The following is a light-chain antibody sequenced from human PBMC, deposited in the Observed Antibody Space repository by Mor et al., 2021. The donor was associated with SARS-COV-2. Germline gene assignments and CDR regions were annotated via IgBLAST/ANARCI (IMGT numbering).Light chain of an antibody. CDR3: SSYAGRKLI. Sequence: VGGYNFVSWYQQHPGKAPKLMISEVTKRPSGVPDRFSGSKSGNTASLTDSGLQAEDEADYYCSSYAGRKLIFGGGTKLTVL. CDR1: VGGYNF. J-gene: IGLJ2*01. V-gene: IGLV2-8*01. CDR2: EVT.